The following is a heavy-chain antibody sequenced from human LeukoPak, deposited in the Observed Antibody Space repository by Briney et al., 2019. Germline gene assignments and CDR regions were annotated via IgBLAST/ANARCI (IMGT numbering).Heavy chain of an antibody. CDR1: GGSISSSNW. CDR2: IHHSGTS. D-gene: IGHD6-13*01. V-gene: IGHV4-4*02. Sequence: SETLSLTCAVSGGSISSSNWWSWVRQSPGKGLEWIGEIHHSGTSYYNPSLKSRVTISVDRSKNQFSLKLSSVTAADTAVYYCARVEAAAGPFDYWGQGTLVTVSS. CDR3: ARVEAAAGPFDY. J-gene: IGHJ4*02.